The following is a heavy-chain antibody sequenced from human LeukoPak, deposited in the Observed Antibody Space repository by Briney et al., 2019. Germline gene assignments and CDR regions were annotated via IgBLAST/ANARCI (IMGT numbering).Heavy chain of an antibody. V-gene: IGHV4-34*01. CDR2: INHSGST. D-gene: IGHD6-13*01. CDR3: ARLKLAAAGTPRDY. CDR1: GGSFSGYY. Sequence: SETLSLTCAVYGGSFSGYYWSWIRQPPGKGLEWIGEINHSGSTNYNPSLKNRVTISVDTSKNQFSMKLTSVTAADTAVYHCARLKLAAAGTPRDYWGQGTLVTVSS. J-gene: IGHJ4*02.